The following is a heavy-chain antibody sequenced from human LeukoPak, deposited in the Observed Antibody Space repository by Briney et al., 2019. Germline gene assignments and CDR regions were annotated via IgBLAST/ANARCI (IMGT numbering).Heavy chain of an antibody. J-gene: IGHJ2*01. CDR2: IYTSGAT. D-gene: IGHD3-22*01. CDR1: SGSINGHY. CDR3: ARVLGSSGYAGDWRFDL. Sequence: SETLFLTCTVTSGSINGHYWSWIRQPAGKEMQWIGRIYTSGATNYSPSFKSRVTMSIDTSKKEFTLKLTSVTAADTAVYYCARVLGSSGYAGDWRFDLWGRGTLVTVSS. V-gene: IGHV4-4*07.